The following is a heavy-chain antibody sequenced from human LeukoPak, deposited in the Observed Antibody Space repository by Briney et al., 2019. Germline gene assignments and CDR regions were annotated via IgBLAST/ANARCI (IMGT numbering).Heavy chain of an antibody. D-gene: IGHD3-3*01. Sequence: EASVKVSCKASGYTFTSYGISWVRQAPGQGLEWMGWINPNSGGTNYAQKFQGRVTMTRDTSISTAYMELSRLRSDDTAVYYCARSNYDFWSGYYSTRYHYYGMDVWGQGTTVTVSS. CDR2: INPNSGGT. V-gene: IGHV1-2*02. CDR1: GYTFTSYG. J-gene: IGHJ6*02. CDR3: ARSNYDFWSGYYSTRYHYYGMDV.